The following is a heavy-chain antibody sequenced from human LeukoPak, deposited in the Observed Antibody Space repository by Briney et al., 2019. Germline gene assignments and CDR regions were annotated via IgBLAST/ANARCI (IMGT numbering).Heavy chain of an antibody. CDR3: ARLGYCSSASCGPLDY. D-gene: IGHD2-2*01. CDR1: GGSISSSGYY. CDR2: IYYSGST. Sequence: SETLSLTCTVSGGSISSSGYYRGWIRQPPGKGLEWIGNIYYSGSTYYNPSLKSRVTISVDTSKNHFSLKLNSVTAADTALYYCARLGYCSSASCGPLDYWGQGTLVTVSS. V-gene: IGHV4-39*02. J-gene: IGHJ4*02.